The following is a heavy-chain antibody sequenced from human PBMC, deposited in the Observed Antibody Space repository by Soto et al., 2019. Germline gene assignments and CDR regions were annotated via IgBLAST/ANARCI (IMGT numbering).Heavy chain of an antibody. CDR1: GFTFSDYW. J-gene: IGHJ6*02. CDR3: ARGIRDNYGMDV. V-gene: IGHV3-74*01. Sequence: EVQLVESGGGLVQPGGSLRLSCAASGFTFSDYWRHWVRQAPGEGLVWVSRVKWDGSTANYGDSVKGRCTISRDNAKNTLYLQLNSLRAEDTGLYYCARGIRDNYGMDVWGQGTTVTVSS. CDR2: VKWDGSTA. D-gene: IGHD3-10*01.